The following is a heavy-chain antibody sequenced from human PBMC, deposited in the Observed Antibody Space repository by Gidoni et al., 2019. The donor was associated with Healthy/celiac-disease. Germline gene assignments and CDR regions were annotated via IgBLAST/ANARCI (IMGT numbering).Heavy chain of an antibody. Sequence: EVQLVESGGGLVKPGGSIRLSCAASGFTFSNDWMSWVRQATGKGLEWVGRIKSKTDGGTTDYAAPVKGRFTISRDDSKNTLYLQMNSLKTEDTAVYYCTTDTGVVVVPAANGDYWGQGTLVTVSS. J-gene: IGHJ4*02. CDR1: GFTFSNDW. D-gene: IGHD2-2*01. CDR3: TTDTGVVVVPAANGDY. V-gene: IGHV3-15*01. CDR2: IKSKTDGGTT.